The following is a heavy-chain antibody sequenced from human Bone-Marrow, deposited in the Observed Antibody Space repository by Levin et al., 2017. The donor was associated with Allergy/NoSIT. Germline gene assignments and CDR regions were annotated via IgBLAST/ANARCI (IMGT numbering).Heavy chain of an antibody. D-gene: IGHD4-17*01. CDR2: VSGRAVRA. J-gene: IGHJ4*02. Sequence: PGGSLRLSCEASGFSFDSYAMSWVRQAPGKGLEWVSAVSGRAVRAYYADSVQGRFTISRDNSKNTVYLDMTSLRAEDSAIYYCAKAAGDYELPDDHWGQGTLVTVSS. CDR1: GFSFDSYA. V-gene: IGHV3-23*01. CDR3: AKAAGDYELPDDH.